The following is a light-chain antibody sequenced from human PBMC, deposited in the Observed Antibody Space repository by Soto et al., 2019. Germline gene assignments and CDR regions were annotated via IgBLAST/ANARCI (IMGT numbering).Light chain of an antibody. Sequence: IVLTQSPGNLSLSPGERATLSCRASQSVSSGYLAWYQQKPGQAPRLLIYGASSRATGIPDRFSGRGSGTDLTLTISRLEPEDFAVYYCQQYGSSPLTFGGGTKVEIK. CDR2: GAS. CDR1: QSVSSGY. CDR3: QQYGSSPLT. V-gene: IGKV3-20*01. J-gene: IGKJ4*01.